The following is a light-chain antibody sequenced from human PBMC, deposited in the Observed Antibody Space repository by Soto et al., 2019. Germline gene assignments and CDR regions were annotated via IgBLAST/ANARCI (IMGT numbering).Light chain of an antibody. CDR3: CSYAGTGTDNYV. CDR2: EVT. Sequence: QSALTQPASVSGSPGQSIAISCTGTRSDVGAYNYVSWYQQHPGKAPKLMISEVTNRPSGVSDRFSGSKSGNTASLTISGLQAEDEADYYCCSYAGTGTDNYVFGSGTKVTVL. V-gene: IGLV2-14*01. CDR1: RSDVGAYNY. J-gene: IGLJ1*01.